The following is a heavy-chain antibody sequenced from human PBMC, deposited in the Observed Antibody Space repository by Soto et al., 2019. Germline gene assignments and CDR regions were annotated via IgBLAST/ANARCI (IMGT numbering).Heavy chain of an antibody. CDR2: IKQDGSEK. CDR3: ARKPTRGYDLWSGYCCSTKQRDDGRYYYGMDV. Sequence: AGGSLRLSCAASGFTFSSYWMSWVRQAPGKGLEWVANIKQDGSEKYYVDSVKGRFTISRDNAKNSLYLQMNSLRAEDTAVYYCARKPTRGYDLWSGYCCSTKQRDDGRYYYGMDVWGKGTTVTVSS. J-gene: IGHJ6*04. CDR1: GFTFSSYW. D-gene: IGHD3-3*01. V-gene: IGHV3-7*01.